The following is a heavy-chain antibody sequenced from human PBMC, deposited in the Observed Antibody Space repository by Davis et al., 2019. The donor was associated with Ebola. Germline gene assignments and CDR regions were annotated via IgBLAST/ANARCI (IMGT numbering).Heavy chain of an antibody. D-gene: IGHD3-22*01. CDR2: INPNSGGT. J-gene: IGHJ6*02. CDR3: ARDLGGTMIVVVNYYYYGMDV. Sequence: ASVKVSCKASGYTFTGYYMHWVRQAPGQGLEWMGWINPNSGGTNYAQKFQGRVTMTRDTSISTTYMELSRLGSGDTAVYYCARDLGGTMIVVVNYYYYGMDVWGQGTTVTVSS. V-gene: IGHV1-2*02. CDR1: GYTFTGYY.